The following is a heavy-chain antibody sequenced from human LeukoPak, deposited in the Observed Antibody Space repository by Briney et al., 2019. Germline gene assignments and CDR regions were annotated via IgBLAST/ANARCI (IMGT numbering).Heavy chain of an antibody. CDR2: IYKIENT. J-gene: IGHJ4*02. V-gene: IGHV4-4*07. Sequence: TSETLSLTCTVSGGSISNNYWSWIRQPAGKGLEWIGRIYKIENTNYNPSLRSRVTMSVDTSKNQFSLKLSSVTAADTAVYYCARGPSGRDYYTIDYWGQGTLVTVSS. D-gene: IGHD3-10*01. CDR3: ARGPSGRDYYTIDY. CDR1: GGSISNNY.